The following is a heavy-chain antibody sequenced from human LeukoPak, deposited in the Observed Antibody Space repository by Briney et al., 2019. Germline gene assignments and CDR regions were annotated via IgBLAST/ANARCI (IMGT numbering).Heavy chain of an antibody. CDR1: GNYW. CDR3: LVVVTGGSSQH. V-gene: IGHV3-74*01. Sequence: PGGSLRLSCAASGNYWMHWVRQVPGKGLVWVSRLSGDGSRTTYADSVKGRFTISRDNAKNTLYLQMNSLRAEDTAIYYCLVVVTGGSSQHWGQGTLVTVSS. CDR2: LSGDGSRT. D-gene: IGHD3-22*01. J-gene: IGHJ1*01.